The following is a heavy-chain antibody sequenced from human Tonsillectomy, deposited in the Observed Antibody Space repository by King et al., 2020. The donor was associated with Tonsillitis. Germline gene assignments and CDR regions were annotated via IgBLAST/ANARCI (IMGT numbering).Heavy chain of an antibody. D-gene: IGHD3-22*01. CDR3: ARAGGAYYDSSGYSFDY. CDR2: IIPIFGTA. J-gene: IGHJ4*02. V-gene: IGHV1-69*01. Sequence: KLVQSGAEVKKPGSSVKVSCKASGGTFSSYAISWVRQAPGQGLEWMGGIIPIFGTANYAQKFQGRVTITADESTSTAYMELSSLRSEDTAVYYCARAGGAYYDSSGYSFDYWGQGTLVTVSS. CDR1: GGTFSSYA.